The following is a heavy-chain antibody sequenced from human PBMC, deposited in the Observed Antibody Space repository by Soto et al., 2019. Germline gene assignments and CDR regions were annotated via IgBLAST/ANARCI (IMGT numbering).Heavy chain of an antibody. CDR1: GYTFTSYD. CDR3: ARQPDVHPPCWFDP. Sequence: QVQLVQSGAEVKKPGASVKVSCKASGYTFTSYDINWVRQATGQGLEWMGWMNPNSGNTGYAQKFQGRVTMTRNTSIRTAYVELSSLRSENTAVYSCARQPDVHPPCWFDPGGQGTLVTVSS. J-gene: IGHJ5*02. V-gene: IGHV1-8*01. D-gene: IGHD6-13*01. CDR2: MNPNSGNT.